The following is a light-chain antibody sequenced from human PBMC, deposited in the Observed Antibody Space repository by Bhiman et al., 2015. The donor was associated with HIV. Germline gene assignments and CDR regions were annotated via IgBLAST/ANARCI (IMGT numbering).Light chain of an antibody. V-gene: IGLV2-14*01. Sequence: QSALTQPASVSGSPGQSITISCTGTSSDVGDYNYVSWYQQHPGKAPKVMIYDVSKRPSGVSDRFSGSKSAYTASLTISGLQAEDEADYYCCSFTTSNTFVFGTGTEVTVL. CDR3: CSFTTSNTFV. CDR2: DVS. J-gene: IGLJ1*01. CDR1: SSDVGDYNY.